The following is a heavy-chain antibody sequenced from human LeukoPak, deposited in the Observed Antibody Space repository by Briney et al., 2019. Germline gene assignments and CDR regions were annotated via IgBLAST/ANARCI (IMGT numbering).Heavy chain of an antibody. D-gene: IGHD6-13*01. V-gene: IGHV3-74*01. CDR3: ARDQLLRQQLVQGLDY. CDR1: GFTFSSYW. Sequence: GGSLRLSCAASGFTFSSYWMHWVRQAPGKGLVWVSRINSDGSSTSYADSVKGRFTISRDNAKNTLYLQMNSLRAEDTAVYYCARDQLLRQQLVQGLDYWGQGTLVTVSS. J-gene: IGHJ4*02. CDR2: INSDGSST.